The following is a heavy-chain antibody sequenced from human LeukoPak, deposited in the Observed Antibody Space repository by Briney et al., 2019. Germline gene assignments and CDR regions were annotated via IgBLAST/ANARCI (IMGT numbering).Heavy chain of an antibody. CDR2: ISTTGGTT. CDR1: GFTFYSYA. D-gene: IGHD5-18*01. CDR3: VKGALRGYSAPGAFDI. J-gene: IGHJ3*02. Sequence: GGSLRLSCAASGFTFYSYAMTWVRQAPGEGLEWVSTISTTGGTTYYADSVEGRFTISRDDSKNTLYLRMKSLRAEDTAIYYCVKGALRGYSAPGAFDIWGQGTMVTVSS. V-gene: IGHV3-23*01.